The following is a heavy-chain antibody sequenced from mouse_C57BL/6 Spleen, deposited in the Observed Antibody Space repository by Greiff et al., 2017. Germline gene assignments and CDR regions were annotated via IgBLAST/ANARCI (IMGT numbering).Heavy chain of an antibody. D-gene: IGHD2-3*01. J-gene: IGHJ4*01. CDR2: ISDGGSYT. CDR1: GFTFSSYA. CDR3: ARDDGYHPYYAMDY. V-gene: IGHV5-4*01. Sequence: DVMLVESGGGLVKPGGSLKLSCAASGFTFSSYAMSWVRQTPEKRLEWVATISDGGSYTYYPDNVKGRFTISRDNAKNNLYLQMSHLKSEDTAMYYCARDDGYHPYYAMDYWGQGTSVTVSS.